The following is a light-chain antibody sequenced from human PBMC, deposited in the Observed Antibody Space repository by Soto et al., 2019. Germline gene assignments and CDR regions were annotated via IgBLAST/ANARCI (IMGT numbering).Light chain of an antibody. CDR2: EVS. CDR3: NSYAGSNNWV. CDR1: SSDVRGYNY. J-gene: IGLJ3*02. Sequence: QSALTQPPSASGSPGQSVTISCTGTSSDVRGYNYVSWYQQHPGKAPKLMIYEVSKRPSGVPDRFSGSKSGNTASLTVSGLQAEDEADYYCNSYAGSNNWVFGGGTKVTVL. V-gene: IGLV2-8*01.